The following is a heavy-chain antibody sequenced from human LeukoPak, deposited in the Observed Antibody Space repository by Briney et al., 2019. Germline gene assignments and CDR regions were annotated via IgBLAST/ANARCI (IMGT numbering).Heavy chain of an antibody. Sequence: SGRSLRLSCAASGFTFSSYAMHWVRQAPGKGLEWVAVISYDGSNKYYADSVKGRLSISRDNSKNTLYLQMNSLRSEDTAVYYCARDRLAGQWLVGGLDYWGQGTLVTVSS. CDR3: ARDRLAGQWLVGGLDY. V-gene: IGHV3-30-3*01. CDR1: GFTFSSYA. J-gene: IGHJ4*02. D-gene: IGHD6-19*01. CDR2: ISYDGSNK.